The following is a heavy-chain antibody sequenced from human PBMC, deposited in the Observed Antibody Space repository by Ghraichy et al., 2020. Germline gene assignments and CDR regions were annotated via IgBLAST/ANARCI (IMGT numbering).Heavy chain of an antibody. J-gene: IGHJ1*01. CDR2: ISSSGDRT. CDR1: GFTFGRYA. V-gene: IGHV3-23*01. CDR3: AKDFNIEAAGRSFQY. Sequence: GESLNISCAASGFTFGRYAMTWVRQAPGKGLEWVSGISSSGDRTWYADSVKGRFTISRDNSKNTLSVQINSLRAEDTAVYYCAKDFNIEAAGRSFQYWGQGTLVTVSS. D-gene: IGHD6-13*01.